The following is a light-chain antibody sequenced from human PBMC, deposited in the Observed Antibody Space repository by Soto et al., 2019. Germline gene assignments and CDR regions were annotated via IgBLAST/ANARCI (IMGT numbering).Light chain of an antibody. CDR3: QQRHLGPIT. Sequence: QPPSSPSAGVAASGASACRASQYISTYLNWYQQKPGKAPKLLIYVASNLQSGVPSRLSGSGSGTEFTLTISSLEPEDSAVYYCQQRHLGPITFGEGTRLEI. J-gene: IGKJ5*01. CDR1: QYISTY. CDR2: VAS. V-gene: IGKV1-39*01.